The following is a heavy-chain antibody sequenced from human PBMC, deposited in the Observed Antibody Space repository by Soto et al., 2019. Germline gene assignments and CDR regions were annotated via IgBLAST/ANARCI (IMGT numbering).Heavy chain of an antibody. J-gene: IGHJ5*02. CDR1: GGTYSTYT. CDR3: AGDPDSHYNDSHASSYP. D-gene: IGHD4-4*01. Sequence: ASVTVSCQTAGGTYSTYTITWVRQAPGQGLEWMGRIIPIIGIINYAQKFQGRVTISADKFTGTAYMELTGLRSDDTAVYYCAGDPDSHYNDSHASSYPWGQGTLVTVSS. CDR2: IIPIIGII. V-gene: IGHV1-69*04.